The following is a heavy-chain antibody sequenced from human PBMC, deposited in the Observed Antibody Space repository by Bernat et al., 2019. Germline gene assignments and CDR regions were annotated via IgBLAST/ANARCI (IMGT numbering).Heavy chain of an antibody. CDR1: GFTFSSYA. CDR3: ARSFIAARSYFDY. Sequence: QVQLVESGGGVVQPGRSLRLSCAASGFTFSSYAMHWVRQAPGKGLEWVAVISYDGSNKYYADSVKGRFTISRDNSKNTLYLQMNSLRAEDTAVYYCARSFIAARSYFDYWGQGTLVTVSS. V-gene: IGHV3-30-3*01. CDR2: ISYDGSNK. D-gene: IGHD6-6*01. J-gene: IGHJ4*02.